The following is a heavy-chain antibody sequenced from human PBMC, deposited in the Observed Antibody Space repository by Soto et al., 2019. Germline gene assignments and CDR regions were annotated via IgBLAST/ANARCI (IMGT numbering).Heavy chain of an antibody. CDR3: ARGLGYCSGGSPCRWFDP. J-gene: IGHJ5*02. CDR1: GGSFSGYY. CDR2: INHSGST. Sequence: SETLSLTCAVYGGSFSGYYCSWIRQPTGKGLEWIGEINHSGSTNYNPSLKSRVTISVDTSKNQFSLKLSSVTAADTAVYYCARGLGYCSGGSPCRWFDPWGQGTLVTVS. D-gene: IGHD2-15*01. V-gene: IGHV4-34*01.